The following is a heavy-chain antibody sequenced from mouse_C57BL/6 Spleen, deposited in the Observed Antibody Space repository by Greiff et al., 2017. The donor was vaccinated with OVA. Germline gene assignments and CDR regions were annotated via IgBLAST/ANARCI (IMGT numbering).Heavy chain of an antibody. CDR2: IRLKSDNYAT. CDR3: TGHHYYGSSYETY. CDR1: GFTFSNYW. V-gene: IGHV6-3*01. J-gene: IGHJ3*01. D-gene: IGHD1-1*01. Sequence: EVKLLESGGGLVQPGGSMKLSCVASGFTFSNYWMNWVRQSPEKGLEWVAQIRLKSDNYATHYAESVKGRFTISRDDSKSSVYLQMNNLRAEDTGIYYCTGHHYYGSSYETYWGQGTLVTVSA.